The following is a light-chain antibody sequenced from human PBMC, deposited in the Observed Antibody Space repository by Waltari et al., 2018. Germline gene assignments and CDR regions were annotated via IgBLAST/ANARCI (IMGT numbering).Light chain of an antibody. CDR1: QSVFNY. Sequence: EIVLTQSPVTLSLSAGERATLSCRASQSVFNYLAWYQQKPCQAPRLLIYDTSKRATGIPPRFSGSGSGIDFTLTISNLEAEDFALYYCQQGSLLPLTFGGGTKVEIK. J-gene: IGKJ4*01. CDR2: DTS. V-gene: IGKV3-11*01. CDR3: QQGSLLPLT.